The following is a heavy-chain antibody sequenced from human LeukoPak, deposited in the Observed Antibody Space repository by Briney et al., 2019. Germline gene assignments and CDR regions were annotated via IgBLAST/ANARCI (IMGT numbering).Heavy chain of an antibody. D-gene: IGHD3-10*01. Sequence: GGSLRLSCAASGFTFSNVWMSWVRQAPGKGLEWVGRIKRKSDGGTPDYAAPVRGRFTISRDDSMNTLYLQMNSLKTDDTAVYHCVTGGHYFGTRGQGTLVTVSP. CDR1: GFTFSNVW. V-gene: IGHV3-15*01. CDR2: IKRKSDGGTP. J-gene: IGHJ4*02. CDR3: VTGGHYFGT.